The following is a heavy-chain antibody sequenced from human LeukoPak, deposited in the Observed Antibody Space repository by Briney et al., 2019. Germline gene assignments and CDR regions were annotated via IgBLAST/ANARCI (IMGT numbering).Heavy chain of an antibody. V-gene: IGHV4-34*01. CDR1: GGSFSGYY. CDR3: ARSKDGSGFAAY. J-gene: IGHJ4*02. D-gene: IGHD3-22*01. CDR2: INHSGNT. Sequence: SETLSLTCAVYGGSFSGYYWTWIRQPPGKGLEWIGEINHSGNTNYNPSLKSRVAISVDTSKNQFSLKLSSVTAADTAMYYCARSKDGSGFAAYWGQGTQVTVSS.